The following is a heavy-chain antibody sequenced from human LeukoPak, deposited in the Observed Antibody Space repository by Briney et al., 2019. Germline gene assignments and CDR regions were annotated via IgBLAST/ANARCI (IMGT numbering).Heavy chain of an antibody. Sequence: GGSLRLSCAASVFTLSSYAMSWVHQAPGKVLEGVSAISGSGGSTYYADSLTGRFTISRDNSKNTLYLQMNSLRAENTAVYYCAKELVVVVAANVDYWGQGTLVTVSS. D-gene: IGHD2-15*01. CDR3: AKELVVVVAANVDY. CDR2: ISGSGGST. J-gene: IGHJ4*02. CDR1: VFTLSSYA. V-gene: IGHV3-23*01.